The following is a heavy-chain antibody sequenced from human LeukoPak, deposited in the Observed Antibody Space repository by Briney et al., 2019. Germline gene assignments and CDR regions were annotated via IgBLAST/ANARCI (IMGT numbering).Heavy chain of an antibody. CDR1: EVPCGRNA. V-gene: IGHV3-23*01. CDR3: AKDLGYCSSTSCYNFDY. D-gene: IGHD2-2*01. CDR2: ISGSGGST. Sequence: ASEVPCGRNAWSWVCQPQGKGQEWVSAISGSGGSTYYADSVKGRFTISRDNSKNTLYLQMNSLRAEDTAVYYCAKDLGYCSSTSCYNFDYWGQGTLVTVSS. J-gene: IGHJ4*02.